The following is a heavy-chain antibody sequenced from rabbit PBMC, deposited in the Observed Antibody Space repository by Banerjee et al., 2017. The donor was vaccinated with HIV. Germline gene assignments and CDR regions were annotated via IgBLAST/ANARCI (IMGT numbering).Heavy chain of an antibody. CDR3: ARNYVNAFDP. J-gene: IGHJ2*01. CDR2: IDTNDGDT. CDR1: GFSFSSNW. V-gene: IGHV1S45*01. D-gene: IGHD1-1*01. Sequence: LEESGGGLVKPGGTLTLTCTVSGFSFSSNWICWVRRAPGKGLEWIACIDTNDGDTDYANWPKGRFTISKTSSTTVTLQMTSLTAADTATYFCARNYVNAFDPWGQGTLVTVS.